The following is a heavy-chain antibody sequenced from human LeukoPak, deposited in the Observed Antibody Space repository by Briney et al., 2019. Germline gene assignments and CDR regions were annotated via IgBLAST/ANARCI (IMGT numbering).Heavy chain of an antibody. CDR3: ARGQWYYYGSGSYSFDY. J-gene: IGHJ4*02. D-gene: IGHD3-10*01. CDR1: GGSISSYY. Sequence: SETLSITCTVSGGSISSYYWSWIRQPPGKGLEWIGYIYYSGSTNYNPSLKSRVTISVDTSKNQFSLELSSVTAADTAVYYCARGQWYYYGSGSYSFDYWGQGTLVTVSS. CDR2: IYYSGST. V-gene: IGHV4-59*01.